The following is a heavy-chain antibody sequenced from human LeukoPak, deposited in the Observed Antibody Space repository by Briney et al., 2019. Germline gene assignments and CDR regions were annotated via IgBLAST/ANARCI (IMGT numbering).Heavy chain of an antibody. V-gene: IGHV3-7*01. Sequence: GGSLRLSCAASGFTFSSYWMSWVRQVPGKGLEWVANIKHDGNEKYYVDSVKGRFTISRDNAKNSLYLQMNSLRAEDTAVYYCARDKNHDDSYFAYWGQGILVTVSS. J-gene: IGHJ4*02. CDR3: ARDKNHDDSYFAY. CDR2: IKHDGNEK. D-gene: IGHD4-17*01. CDR1: GFTFSSYW.